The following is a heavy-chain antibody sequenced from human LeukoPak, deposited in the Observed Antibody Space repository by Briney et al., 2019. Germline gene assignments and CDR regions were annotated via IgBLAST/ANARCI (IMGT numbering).Heavy chain of an antibody. CDR2: ISKTSSYT. CDR3: TREQWLPDY. V-gene: IGHV3-11*05. Sequence: PGGSLRLSCAASGFTFSGYSMNWIRQAPGKGLEWVSQISKTSSYTNYADSVKGRFTISRDNARNSLYLQMNSLRAEDTAVYYCTREQWLPDYWGQGTLVTVSS. CDR1: GFTFSGYS. J-gene: IGHJ4*02. D-gene: IGHD5-24*01.